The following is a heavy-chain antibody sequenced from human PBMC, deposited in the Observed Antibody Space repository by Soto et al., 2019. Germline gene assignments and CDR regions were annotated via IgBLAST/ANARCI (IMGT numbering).Heavy chain of an antibody. Sequence: QVQLVQSGAEVKKPGSSVKVSCKASGGTFSSYAISWVRQAPGQGLEWMGGIIPIFGTANYAQKFQGRVTITADESTSTGYRELSSLRCEDTAVYYCASPPHWGSGCMGGDAFDIWGQGTMVTVSS. CDR3: ASPPHWGSGCMGGDAFDI. V-gene: IGHV1-69*01. CDR1: GGTFSSYA. CDR2: IIPIFGTA. J-gene: IGHJ3*02. D-gene: IGHD6-25*01.